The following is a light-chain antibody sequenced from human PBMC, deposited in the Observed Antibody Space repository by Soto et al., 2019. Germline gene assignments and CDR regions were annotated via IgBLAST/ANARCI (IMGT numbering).Light chain of an antibody. Sequence: QSVLTQPPTASGTPGQRVTISCSGSRSNIGSNYVYWYQQVPGTAPKLLIYRNDQRPSGVPDRFSGSKSGTSASLAISGLRSDDEADYYCVAWDDSLSAGVFGGGTQLTVL. CDR2: RND. CDR3: VAWDDSLSAGV. CDR1: RSNIGSNY. J-gene: IGLJ7*01. V-gene: IGLV1-47*01.